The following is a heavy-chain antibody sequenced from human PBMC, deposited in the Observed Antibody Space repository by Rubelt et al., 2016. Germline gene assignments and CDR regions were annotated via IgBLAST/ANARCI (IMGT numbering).Heavy chain of an antibody. CDR3: AREGLPAEHSGYYFDY. CDR2: LHSDGSST. J-gene: IGHJ4*02. D-gene: IGHD2-2*01. Sequence: EVQLVESGGGLFQPGGSLRLSCAASGFTFISYWMHWVRPAPGTGLGWVSRLHSDGSSTSSADSVSGRLTTSRKNPKNRLNVKMNRLRAEETAAYYGAREGLPAEHSGYYFDYWGQGTLVTVSS. CDR1: GFTFISYW. V-gene: IGHV3-74*01.